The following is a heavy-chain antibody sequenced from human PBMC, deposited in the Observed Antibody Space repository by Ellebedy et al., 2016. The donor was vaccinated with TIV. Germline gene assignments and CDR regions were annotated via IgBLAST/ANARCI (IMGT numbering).Heavy chain of an antibody. CDR3: ARDDSGYASLGH. Sequence: GESLKISCTASGFTFGDYTLSWFRQAPGKGLEWVALISYDGSDKNYADSVKGRFTISRENSKNTLYLQMNSLRAEDTAVYYCARDDSGYASLGHWGQGILVSVSS. V-gene: IGHV3-30-3*01. J-gene: IGHJ4*02. CDR2: ISYDGSDK. D-gene: IGHD5-12*01. CDR1: GFTFGDYT.